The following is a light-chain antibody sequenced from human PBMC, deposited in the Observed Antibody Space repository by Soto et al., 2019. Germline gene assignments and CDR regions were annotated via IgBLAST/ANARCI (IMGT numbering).Light chain of an antibody. Sequence: EIVVTQSPATLSVSPGDSATLSCRASQRISTDLAWYQQKPGQPPRLVIYATATRATGIPPRFSGDGSGTEFTLTISGLQSEDFALYFCQQYYNWPLTFGQGTKVDIK. CDR2: ATA. CDR3: QQYYNWPLT. V-gene: IGKV3D-15*01. J-gene: IGKJ1*01. CDR1: QRISTD.